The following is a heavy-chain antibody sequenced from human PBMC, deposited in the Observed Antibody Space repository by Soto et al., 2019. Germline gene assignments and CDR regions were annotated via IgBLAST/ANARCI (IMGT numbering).Heavy chain of an antibody. Sequence: GGSLRLSCAASGFTFSSYGMHWVRQAPGNGLEWVAVISYDGSNKYYADSVKGRFTISRDNSKNTLYLQMNSLRAEDTAVYYCAKDLLRTDTILNGDYEEDYYYGMDVWGQGTTVTVSS. CDR2: ISYDGSNK. CDR1: GFTFSSYG. J-gene: IGHJ6*02. V-gene: IGHV3-30*18. D-gene: IGHD4-17*01. CDR3: AKDLLRTDTILNGDYEEDYYYGMDV.